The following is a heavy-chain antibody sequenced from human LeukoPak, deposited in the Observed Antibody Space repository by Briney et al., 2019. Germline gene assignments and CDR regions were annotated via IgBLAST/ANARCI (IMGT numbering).Heavy chain of an antibody. V-gene: IGHV5-51*01. CDR3: ARHPIAAAGAIYYYYGMDV. Sequence: GESLKISCKGSGYNFTSHWIGWVRQMPGKGLEWMGIIYPGDSDTRYSPSFQGRVTISADKSISTAYLQWSSLKASDTAMYYCARHPIAAAGAIYYYYGMDVWGQGTTVTVSS. CDR2: IYPGDSDT. CDR1: GYNFTSHW. J-gene: IGHJ6*02. D-gene: IGHD6-13*01.